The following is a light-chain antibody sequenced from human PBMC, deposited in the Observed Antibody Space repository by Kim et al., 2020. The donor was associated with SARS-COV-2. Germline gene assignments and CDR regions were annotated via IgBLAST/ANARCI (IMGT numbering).Light chain of an antibody. Sequence: ERTQPPSVSVSPGQTASITCSGDKLGDKYACWYQQKPGQSPVLVIYQDSKRPSGIPERFSGSNSGNTATLTISGTQAMDEADYYCQAWDSSTVVFGGG. V-gene: IGLV3-1*01. J-gene: IGLJ2*01. CDR1: KLGDKY. CDR2: QDS. CDR3: QAWDSSTVV.